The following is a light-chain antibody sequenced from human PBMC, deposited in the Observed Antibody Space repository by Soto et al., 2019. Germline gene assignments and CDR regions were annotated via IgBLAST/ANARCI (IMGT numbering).Light chain of an antibody. CDR1: RGLLHSTGKNY. CDR2: LGS. Sequence: DILMTQSPISLPVTPGEPASISCWSSRGLLHSTGKNYLDWFLQKPGQSPKLLIYLGSNRASGVPDRFSGSGSGTNFTLRISRVEAEDVEVYYCMQALQSPRTFGRGTKVEIK. CDR3: MQALQSPRT. V-gene: IGKV2-28*01. J-gene: IGKJ1*01.